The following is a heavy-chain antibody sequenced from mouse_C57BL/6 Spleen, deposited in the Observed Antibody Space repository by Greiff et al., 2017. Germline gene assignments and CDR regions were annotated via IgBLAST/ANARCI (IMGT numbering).Heavy chain of an antibody. Sequence: VQLQQSGAELVRPGASVKLSCKASGYTFTDSYINWVKQRPGQGLEWIARIYPGSGNTYYNEKFKGKATLTAEKSSSTAYMQLSSLTSEDSAVYFCARDEYYYGSRGWFAYWGQGTLVTVSA. CDR3: ARDEYYYGSRGWFAY. V-gene: IGHV1-76*01. J-gene: IGHJ3*01. CDR1: GYTFTDSY. CDR2: IYPGSGNT. D-gene: IGHD1-1*01.